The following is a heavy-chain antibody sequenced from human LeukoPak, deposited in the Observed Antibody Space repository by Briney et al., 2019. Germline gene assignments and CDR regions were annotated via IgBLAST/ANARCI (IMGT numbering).Heavy chain of an antibody. V-gene: IGHV3-30*02. Sequence: GGSLRLSCAASGINFRSSGMHWVRQAPGKGLEWVTFIQNDGSDKSYAASVKGRFTISRDNSKNTVYLHMNSLKADDTALYYCAREGGRAAAGRFDYWGQGTLVTVSS. J-gene: IGHJ4*02. D-gene: IGHD6-13*01. CDR2: IQNDGSDK. CDR1: GINFRSSG. CDR3: AREGGRAAAGRFDY.